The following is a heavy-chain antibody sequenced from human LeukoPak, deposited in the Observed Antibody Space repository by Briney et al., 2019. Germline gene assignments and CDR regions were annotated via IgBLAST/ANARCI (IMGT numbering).Heavy chain of an antibody. J-gene: IGHJ4*02. CDR2: IKSTTDGVTT. V-gene: IGHV3-15*01. CDR1: GFSFKDAW. CDR3: TRIRGYSAYDFNY. Sequence: GGSLRLSCAASGFSFKDAWMSWVRQAPGKGLEWVGRIKSTTDGVTTDYAAPVKGRFTISRDDSRNALYLQLNSLKTEDTALYYCTRIRGYSAYDFNYWGQGTLVTVSS. D-gene: IGHD5-12*01.